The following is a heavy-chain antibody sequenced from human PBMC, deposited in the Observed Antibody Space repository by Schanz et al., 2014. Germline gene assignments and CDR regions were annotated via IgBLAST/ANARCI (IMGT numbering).Heavy chain of an antibody. CDR2: ISHSGGSK. Sequence: DVQLLESGGGLVQPGGSLRLSCAASGFTFNSYAMTWVRQAPGKGLEWVSSISHSGGSKYYADSVKGRFTISRDNSENTKYLQMNSMSADDTAVFYCAKRMGYCSGGACYDYYYYGLDVWGQGTTVTVSS. CDR1: GFTFNSYA. CDR3: AKRMGYCSGGACYDYYYYGLDV. D-gene: IGHD2-15*01. J-gene: IGHJ6*02. V-gene: IGHV3-23*01.